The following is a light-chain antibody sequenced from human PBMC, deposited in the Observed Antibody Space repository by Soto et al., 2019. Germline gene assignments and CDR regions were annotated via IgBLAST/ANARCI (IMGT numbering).Light chain of an antibody. CDR2: DVS. CDR3: QQYDSFSVT. Sequence: WYQQNPGKAPKLLIYDVSALKRGVPPRFSGSGSGTEFTLTISSLQPEDFATYYCQQYDSFSVTFGQGTKVDI. V-gene: IGKV1-5*01. J-gene: IGKJ1*01.